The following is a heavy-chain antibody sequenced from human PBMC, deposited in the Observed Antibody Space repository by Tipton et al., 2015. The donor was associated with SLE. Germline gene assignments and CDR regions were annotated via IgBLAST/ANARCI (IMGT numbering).Heavy chain of an antibody. CDR3: ARGFKAYSSSWYDHYMDV. Sequence: TLSLTCTVSGGSISSYYWSWIRQPPGKGLEWIGYIYYSGSTNYNPSLKSRVTISVDTSKNQFSLKPSPVTAADTAVYYCARGFKAYSSSWYDHYMDVWGKGTTVTVSS. D-gene: IGHD6-13*01. V-gene: IGHV4-59*01. CDR2: IYYSGST. CDR1: GGSISSYY. J-gene: IGHJ6*03.